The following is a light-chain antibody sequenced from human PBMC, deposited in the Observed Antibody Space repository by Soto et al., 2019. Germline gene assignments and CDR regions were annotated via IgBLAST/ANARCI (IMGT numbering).Light chain of an antibody. J-gene: IGKJ1*01. V-gene: IGKV3-15*01. Sequence: EIVMTQSPATLSVSPGERATLSCRSSQGVSSNLAGYQQKPGQPPRLLIYGASTRATGVPARFSGSGSGTEFTLTISSVQSEDFAVYFCQHYHNWPPWTFGQGTKVEI. CDR3: QHYHNWPPWT. CDR1: QGVSSN. CDR2: GAS.